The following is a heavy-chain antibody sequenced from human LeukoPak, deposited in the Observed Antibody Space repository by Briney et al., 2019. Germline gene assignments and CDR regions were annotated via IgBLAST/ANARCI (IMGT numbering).Heavy chain of an antibody. CDR2: IYPGDSDT. J-gene: IGHJ6*03. D-gene: IGHD3-10*01. CDR3: ARSTGVVRGVIIQSHYYYMDV. CDR1: GYSFTSYW. V-gene: IGHV5-51*01. Sequence: KGGESLKISCKGSGYSFTSYWIGWVRQMPGKGLEWMGIIYPGDSDTRYSPSFQGQVTISADKSISTAYLQWSSLKASDTAMYYCARSTGVVRGVIIQSHYYYMDVWGKGTTVTVSS.